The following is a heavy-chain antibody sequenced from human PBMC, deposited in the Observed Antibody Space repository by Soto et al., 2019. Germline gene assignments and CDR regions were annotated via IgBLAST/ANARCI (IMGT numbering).Heavy chain of an antibody. J-gene: IGHJ3*02. CDR2: IIPIPGIA. CDR1: GGTFSSYT. D-gene: IGHD3-16*02. Sequence: SVKVSCKASGGTFSSYTISWVRQAPGQGLEWMGRIIPIPGIANYAQKFQGRVTITADKSTSTAYMELSSLRSEDTAVYYCARDSEITFGGVIDLGAFDIWGQGTMVTVSS. CDR3: ARDSEITFGGVIDLGAFDI. V-gene: IGHV1-69*04.